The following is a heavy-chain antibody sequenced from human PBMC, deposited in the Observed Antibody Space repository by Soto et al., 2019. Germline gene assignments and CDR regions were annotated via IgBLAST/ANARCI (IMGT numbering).Heavy chain of an antibody. CDR2: IYYSGST. CDR3: DRVTAARAFDY. J-gene: IGHJ4*02. V-gene: IGHV4-31*03. Sequence: PSETLSLTCTVSGGSISSGGYYWSWIRQHPGKGLEWIGYIYYSGSTYYNPSLKSRVTISVDTSKNQFSLKLSSVTAADTAVYYCDRVTAARAFDYWGQGTLVTVSS. CDR1: GGSISSGGYY. D-gene: IGHD6-6*01.